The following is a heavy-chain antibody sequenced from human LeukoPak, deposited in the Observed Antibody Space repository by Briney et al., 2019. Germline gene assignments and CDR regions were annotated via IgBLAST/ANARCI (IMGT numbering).Heavy chain of an antibody. V-gene: IGHV4-59*01. CDR3: AREVQADWFDP. J-gene: IGHJ5*02. CDR1: GGSISSYY. Sequence: PSETLSLTCTVSGGSISSYYWSWIRQPPGKGLEWIGYIYYSGSTNYNPSLKSRVTISVDTSKNQFSLKLSSVTAADTAVYYCAREVQADWFDPWGQGTLVTVSS. CDR2: IYYSGST.